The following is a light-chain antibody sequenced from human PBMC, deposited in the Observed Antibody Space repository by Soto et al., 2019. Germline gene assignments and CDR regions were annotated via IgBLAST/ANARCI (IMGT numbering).Light chain of an antibody. CDR2: GAS. V-gene: IGKV3-20*01. J-gene: IGKJ3*01. Sequence: EIVLTQSPGTLSLSPGERATLSCRASQSVSSSYLAWYQQKPGQAPRLLIYGASSKATGSPDRFSGRGSGTDFTLTISRLEPEDVAVYYCQQFGSSPLFTFGPGTKVDVK. CDR1: QSVSSSY. CDR3: QQFGSSPLFT.